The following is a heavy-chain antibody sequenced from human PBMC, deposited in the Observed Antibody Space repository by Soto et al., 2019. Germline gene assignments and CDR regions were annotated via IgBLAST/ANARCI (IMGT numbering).Heavy chain of an antibody. CDR1: GDSISSGGYY. Sequence: QVQLQESGPGLVQPSQTLSLACTVSGDSISSGGYYWSWIRQHPGKGLEWIGYIYYSGRTFYNPYLKSRVTISVGTSKNQLSLKLSAVTAADTAVYYCARGVAVTLSDVWGQGTLFTVHS. V-gene: IGHV4-31*03. CDR3: ARGVAVTLSDV. J-gene: IGHJ4*02. CDR2: IYYSGRT. D-gene: IGHD2-21*02.